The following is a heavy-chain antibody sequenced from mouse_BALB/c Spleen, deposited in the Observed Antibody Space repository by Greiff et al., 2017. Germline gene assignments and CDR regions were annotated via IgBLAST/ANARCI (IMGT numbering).Heavy chain of an antibody. J-gene: IGHJ2*01. CDR3: ASYGNYYFDY. CDR2: ISYDGSN. V-gene: IGHV3-6*02. D-gene: IGHD2-1*01. Sequence: DVKLQESGPGLVKPSQSLSLTCSVTGYSITSGYYWNWIRQFPGNKLEWMGYISYDGSNNYNPSLKNRISITRDTSKNQFFLKLNSVTTEDTATYYCASYGNYYFDYWGQGTTLTVSS. CDR1: GYSITSGYY.